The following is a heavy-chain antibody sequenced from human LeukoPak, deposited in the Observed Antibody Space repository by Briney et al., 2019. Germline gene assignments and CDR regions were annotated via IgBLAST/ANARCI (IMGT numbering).Heavy chain of an antibody. CDR2: ISYDGRNI. Sequence: GESLRLSCAASGFTFNNYGKHWVRQAPGKGLEWVAVISYDGRNIHYPDSVKGRFTISRDISTDTLWLQMDSLRTEDTAVYYCAKGPLRGTAAAIDYWGQGTLVTVSS. CDR1: GFTFNNYG. J-gene: IGHJ4*02. D-gene: IGHD2-2*01. CDR3: AKGPLRGTAAAIDY. V-gene: IGHV3-30*18.